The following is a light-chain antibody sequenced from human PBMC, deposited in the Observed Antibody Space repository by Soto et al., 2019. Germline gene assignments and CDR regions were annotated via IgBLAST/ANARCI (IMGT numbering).Light chain of an antibody. CDR1: QDISNL. CDR3: QQASSFPRT. J-gene: IGKJ1*01. V-gene: IGKV1-12*01. Sequence: DIQMTQSPSFVSAAVGDRVSLTCRASQDISNLLAWYQQKPGKAPTLLIYATSNLRRGVPSRFSGSGSGTDFTLTISGLQPEDLATYDGQQASSFPRTFGQGTKVEIK. CDR2: ATS.